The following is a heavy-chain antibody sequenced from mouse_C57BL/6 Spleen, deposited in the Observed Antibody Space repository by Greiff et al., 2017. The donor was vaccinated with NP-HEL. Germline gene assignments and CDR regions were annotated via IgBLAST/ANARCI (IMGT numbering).Heavy chain of an antibody. Sequence: QLQQSGAELVRPGASVKLSCTASGFNIKDDYMHWVKQRPEQGLEWIGWIDPENGDTEYASKFQGKATITADTSSNTAYLQLSSLTSEDTAVYYCTTGLLGAYWGQGTLVTVSA. CDR1: GFNIKDDY. CDR2: IDPENGDT. V-gene: IGHV14-4*01. CDR3: TTGLLGAY. D-gene: IGHD2-10*01. J-gene: IGHJ3*01.